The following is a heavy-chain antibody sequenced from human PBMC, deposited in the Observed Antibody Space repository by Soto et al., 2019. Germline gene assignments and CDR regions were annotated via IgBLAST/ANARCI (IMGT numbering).Heavy chain of an antibody. J-gene: IGHJ4*02. CDR3: ARGSVPSRGVFGY. V-gene: IGHV4-39*02. D-gene: IGHD3-10*01. CDR1: GGSISSTRNY. Sequence: SETLSLTCVVSGGSISSTRNYWAWIRQSPGKGLEWIGTISHSGTTFDNPSLKSRFTISADRSTNQLSLKVFSVAAADTAMYYCARGSVPSRGVFGYWGEGTQVTVSS. CDR2: ISHSGTT.